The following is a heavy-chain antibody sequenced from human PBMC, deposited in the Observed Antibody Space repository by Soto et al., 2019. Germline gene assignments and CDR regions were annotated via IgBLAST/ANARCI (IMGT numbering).Heavy chain of an antibody. V-gene: IGHV3-23*01. CDR2: ISGSGITT. Sequence: GGSLRLSCVASGFTLNNCGMNWVRQAPGKGLEWVSGISGSGITTYYADSVKGRFTISRDTSKNTLYLQMNSLRAEDTAVYYCSKTASGTYSESWGQGTLVTVSS. J-gene: IGHJ4*02. CDR3: SKTASGTYSES. D-gene: IGHD1-26*01. CDR1: GFTLNNCG.